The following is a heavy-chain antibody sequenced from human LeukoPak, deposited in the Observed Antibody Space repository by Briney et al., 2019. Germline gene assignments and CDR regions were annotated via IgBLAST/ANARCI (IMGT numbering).Heavy chain of an antibody. CDR3: AKGITLTTRGAFHI. D-gene: IGHD1-20*01. Sequence: GGSLRLSCAASGFTFNSYAMSWVRQAPGKGLEWVSSISDGGGITYYADSVEGRFTISRDNSRNTVYLQMNSLRAEDTALYYCAKGITLTTRGAFHIWGQGTMVTVSS. V-gene: IGHV3-23*01. CDR1: GFTFNSYA. J-gene: IGHJ3*02. CDR2: ISDGGGIT.